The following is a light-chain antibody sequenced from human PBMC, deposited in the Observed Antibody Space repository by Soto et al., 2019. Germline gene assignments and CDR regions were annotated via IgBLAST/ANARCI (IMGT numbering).Light chain of an antibody. CDR3: QHFRA. J-gene: IGKJ5*01. V-gene: IGKV3-20*01. CDR2: GAS. CDR1: QSVSSSY. Sequence: EIVLTQSPGTLSLSPGERATLSCRASQSVSSSYVAWYQQKCGQAPRLLMYGASSRATGIPDRFSGSGSGTDFTLTISRLEHEDFVLYYCQHFRAFGQGTRLEIK.